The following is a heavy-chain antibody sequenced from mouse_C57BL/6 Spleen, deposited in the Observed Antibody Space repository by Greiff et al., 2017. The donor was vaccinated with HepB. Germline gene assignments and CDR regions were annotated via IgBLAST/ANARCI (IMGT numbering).Heavy chain of an antibody. CDR3: ARELGTIPFAY. V-gene: IGHV5-17*01. CDR1: GFTFSDYG. Sequence: EVKLMESGGGLVKPGGSLKLSCAASGFTFSDYGMHWVRQAPEKGLEWVAYISSGSSTIYYADTVKGRFTISRDNAKNTLFLQMTSLRSEDTAMYYCARELGTIPFAYWGQGTLVTVSA. J-gene: IGHJ3*01. CDR2: ISSGSSTI. D-gene: IGHD4-1*01.